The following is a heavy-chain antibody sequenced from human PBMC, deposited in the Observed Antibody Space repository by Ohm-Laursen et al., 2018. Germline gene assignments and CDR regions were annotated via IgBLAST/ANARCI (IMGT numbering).Heavy chain of an antibody. J-gene: IGHJ4*02. Sequence: SETLSLTCGVSGYSISSSNWWGWIRQPPGKGLEWIGYLYYSGSTYYNPSLKGGVTISVDTSKNQLSLRLSSVTAADTAVYYCARLTDTRRAFDSWGQGTLVTVSS. CDR3: ARLTDTRRAFDS. D-gene: IGHD2-2*01. V-gene: IGHV4-28*01. CDR1: GYSISSSNW. CDR2: LYYSGST.